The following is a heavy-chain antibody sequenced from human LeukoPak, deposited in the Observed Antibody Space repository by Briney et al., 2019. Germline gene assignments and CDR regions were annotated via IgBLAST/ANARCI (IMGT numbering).Heavy chain of an antibody. Sequence: GGSLRLSCAASGLAFNNAWMTWVRQAPGKGLEWVGRIKSKTDGGTTDYAAPVQGRFTISRDDSKNTLYLQMNSVKTEDTAVYYCTPSTYHYDSSGYYYVGYFQHWGQGTLVTVSS. D-gene: IGHD3-22*01. J-gene: IGHJ1*01. CDR2: IKSKTDGGTT. V-gene: IGHV3-15*05. CDR3: TPSTYHYDSSGYYYVGYFQH. CDR1: GLAFNNAW.